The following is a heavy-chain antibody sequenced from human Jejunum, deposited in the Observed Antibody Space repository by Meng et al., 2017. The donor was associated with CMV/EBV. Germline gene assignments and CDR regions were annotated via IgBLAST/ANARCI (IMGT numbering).Heavy chain of an antibody. J-gene: IGHJ5*02. V-gene: IGHV3-73*01. D-gene: IGHD4-17*01. CDR2: IRIAPDGEST. CDR3: SWMMTVTTLGS. Sequence: SGFPFSGSAVHWVRQAYGKGLEWVGRIRIAPDGESTEYAAPVKGRFTISTDVSKNTLYLQMNTLKTEDKAVYYCSWMMTVTTLGSWGQGTLVTVSS. CDR1: GFPFSGSA.